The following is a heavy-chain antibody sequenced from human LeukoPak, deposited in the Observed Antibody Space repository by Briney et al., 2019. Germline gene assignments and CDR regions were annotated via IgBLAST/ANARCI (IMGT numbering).Heavy chain of an antibody. CDR3: ATEWGIAAAGTLDY. J-gene: IGHJ4*02. CDR1: GGSISSYY. V-gene: IGHV4-4*07. Sequence: RTSETLSLTCTVSGGSISSYYWSWIRQPAGKGLEWIGRIYTSGSTNYNPSLKSRVTMSVDTSKNQFSLKLSSVTAADTAVYYCATEWGIAAAGTLDYWGQGTLVTVSS. CDR2: IYTSGST. D-gene: IGHD6-13*01.